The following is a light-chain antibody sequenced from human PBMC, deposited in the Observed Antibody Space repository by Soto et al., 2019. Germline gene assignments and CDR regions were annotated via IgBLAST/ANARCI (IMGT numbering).Light chain of an antibody. CDR3: QQSYNTPVT. CDR2: AAS. J-gene: IGKJ4*01. Sequence: DIQMTQSPSNLSASVGDRVTITCRASQSIGSWLAWYQQKPGKAPKLLIYAASSLQSGVPSRFSGSGSGTTFTLTIRSLRPEDFATYYCQQSYNTPVTFGGGTKVDIK. V-gene: IGKV1-39*01. CDR1: QSIGSW.